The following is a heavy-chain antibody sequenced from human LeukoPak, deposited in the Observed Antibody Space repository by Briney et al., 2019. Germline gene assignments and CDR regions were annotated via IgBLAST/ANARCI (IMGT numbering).Heavy chain of an antibody. V-gene: IGHV5-51*01. J-gene: IGHJ4*02. CDR2: IFPGDSDT. Sequence: GESLKISCKASGYSFTTNWIGWVRQMPGQGLEWRGIIFPGDSDTRYSASFQGQVTISADKSISTTYLQWRSLKASDTAIYYCAKSSYRGAIAAAGVDYWGQGTLVTVSS. CDR1: GYSFTTNW. CDR3: AKSSYRGAIAAAGVDY. D-gene: IGHD6-13*01.